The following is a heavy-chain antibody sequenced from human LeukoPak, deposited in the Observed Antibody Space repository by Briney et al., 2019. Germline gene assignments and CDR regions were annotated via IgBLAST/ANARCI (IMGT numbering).Heavy chain of an antibody. V-gene: IGHV1-69*13. CDR2: IIPIFGTA. J-gene: IGHJ4*02. D-gene: IGHD3-16*01. CDR1: GGTFSSYA. Sequence: SVKVSCKASGGTFSSYAISWVRQAPGQGLEWMGGIIPIFGTANYAQKFQGRVTITADESTSTAYMELSSLRSEDTAVYYCARSLLKLRFAELLWEYYFDYRGEAALVSVS. CDR3: ARSLLKLRFAELLWEYYFDY.